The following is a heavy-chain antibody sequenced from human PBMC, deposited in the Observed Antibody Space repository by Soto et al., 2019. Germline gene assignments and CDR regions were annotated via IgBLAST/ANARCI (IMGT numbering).Heavy chain of an antibody. V-gene: IGHV3-23*01. CDR3: VKPYGSGSYNY. CDR1: GFTFSTYA. Sequence: EVQLLESGGGLVQPGGSLRLSCAASGFTFSTYAMSWVRQAPGKGLELVSAISGSGGSTYYADSVKGRFTISRDNSENTLYLQMISLRAEDTAVYYCVKPYGSGSYNYWGQGTLVTVSS. J-gene: IGHJ4*02. D-gene: IGHD3-10*01. CDR2: ISGSGGST.